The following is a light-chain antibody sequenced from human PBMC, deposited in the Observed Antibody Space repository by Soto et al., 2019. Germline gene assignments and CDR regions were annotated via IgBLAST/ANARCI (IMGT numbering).Light chain of an antibody. V-gene: IGKV1-5*03. Sequence: DIQMTQSPSTLSASVGDRVTITCRASQSLSSWLSWYQEKPGKAPKLLIYKASSLESRVPSRFSGSGSETEFTLTISRLQPDDFAIYYWQQYNTFPLTFGGGTKVEIK. CDR1: QSLSSW. J-gene: IGKJ4*01. CDR2: KAS. CDR3: QQYNTFPLT.